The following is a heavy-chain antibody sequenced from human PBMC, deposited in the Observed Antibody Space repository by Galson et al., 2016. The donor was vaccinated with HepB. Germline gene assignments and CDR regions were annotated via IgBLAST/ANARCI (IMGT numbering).Heavy chain of an antibody. J-gene: IGHJ4*02. V-gene: IGHV3-7*03. CDR2: INQHGGEK. D-gene: IGHD2-15*01. CDR3: ATSVVGPYTRMFDY. Sequence: SLRLSCAASGFTLSSSWMNWIRQAPGKGLEWVANINQHGGEKYYVDSVKGRFTISRDNTDNLMYLQMNSLRADDTAVYYCATSVVGPYTRMFDYWGQGTLVTVSS. CDR1: GFTLSSSW.